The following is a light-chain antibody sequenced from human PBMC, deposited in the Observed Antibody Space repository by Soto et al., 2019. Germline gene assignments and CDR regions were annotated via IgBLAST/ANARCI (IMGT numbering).Light chain of an antibody. CDR1: HDISTY. Sequence: DIELTQSPSLLSASVGLRFTITCRASHDISTYLAWYQQKPGKAPKLMIYEASTLQSGVPSRFSGSGYGTEFNLTISGLLTEDFATYHCQQLNTLPFTFGQGTRLEIK. J-gene: IGKJ5*01. V-gene: IGKV1-9*01. CDR3: QQLNTLPFT. CDR2: EAS.